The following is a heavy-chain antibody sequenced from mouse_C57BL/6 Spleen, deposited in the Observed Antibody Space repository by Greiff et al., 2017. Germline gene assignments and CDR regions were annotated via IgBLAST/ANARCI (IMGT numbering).Heavy chain of an antibody. J-gene: IGHJ4*01. Sequence: VQLQQSGAELVRPGASVTLSCKASGYTFTDYEMHWVKQTPVHGLEWIGAIDPEIGGTAYNQKFKGKAILTADKSSSTAYMELRSLTSEDSAVYYCTRSYYGRDYYAMDYWGQGTSVTVSS. CDR2: IDPEIGGT. D-gene: IGHD1-1*01. CDR1: GYTFTDYE. CDR3: TRSYYGRDYYAMDY. V-gene: IGHV1-15*01.